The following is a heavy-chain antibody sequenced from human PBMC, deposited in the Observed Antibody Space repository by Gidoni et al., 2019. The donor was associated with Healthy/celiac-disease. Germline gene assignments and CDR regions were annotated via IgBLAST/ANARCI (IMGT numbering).Heavy chain of an antibody. CDR3: AGAGADTAMDGFDY. J-gene: IGHJ4*02. Sequence: EVQLVESGGGLVQPGGSLRLSCAASGCTFRSYSRNWVRQAPGKGLGVGSYRCSSSNTIFYPDSVEGRITISRGHAKNSLYLQMNRLRAEDTAVYYCAGAGADTAMDGFDYLGQGTLVPVS. V-gene: IGHV3-48*01. CDR2: RCSSSNTI. D-gene: IGHD5-18*01. CDR1: GCTFRSYS.